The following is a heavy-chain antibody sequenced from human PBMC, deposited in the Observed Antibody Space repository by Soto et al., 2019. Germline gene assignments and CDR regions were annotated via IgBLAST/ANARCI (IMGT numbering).Heavy chain of an antibody. J-gene: IGHJ4*02. D-gene: IGHD6-6*01. V-gene: IGHV4-31*03. CDR3: ASNLVISPPVPYYFDT. CDR2: IFYRGGT. Sequence: KTSETLSLTCSVSGGSITSGGYYWSWLRQRPGKGLEWIGYIFYRGGTYYNPSLESRITISVDTSDNGFSLDLTSMTAADTAVYYCASNLVISPPVPYYFDTWGRGALVTVSS. CDR1: GGSITSGGYY.